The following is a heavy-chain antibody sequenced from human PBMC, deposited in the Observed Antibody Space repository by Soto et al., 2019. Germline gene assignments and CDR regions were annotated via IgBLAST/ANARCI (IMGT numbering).Heavy chain of an antibody. CDR2: IYYSGST. Sequence: QVQLQESGPGLVKPSQTLSLTCTVSGGSISSGGHYWSWIRQHPGKGLEWIGYIYYSGSTYYNPSPTSRVTISVATSQNQCSLKLSSVTAADTAVYYCATLHYTSSWYGSDYWGQGTLVTVSS. CDR3: ATLHYTSSWYGSDY. V-gene: IGHV4-31*03. J-gene: IGHJ4*02. CDR1: GGSISSGGHY. D-gene: IGHD6-13*01.